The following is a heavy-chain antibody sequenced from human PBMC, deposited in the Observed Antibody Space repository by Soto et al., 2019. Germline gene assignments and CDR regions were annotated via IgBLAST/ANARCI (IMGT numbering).Heavy chain of an antibody. CDR2: INHSGST. V-gene: IGHV4-34*01. D-gene: IGHD5-12*01. Sequence: SETLSLTCAVYGGSFSGYYWSWIRQPPGKGLEWIGEINHSGSTNYNPSLKSRVTISVDTSKNQFSLKLSSVTAADTAVYYCARGELATILYYFDYWGQGTLVTVSS. J-gene: IGHJ4*02. CDR1: GGSFSGYY. CDR3: ARGELATILYYFDY.